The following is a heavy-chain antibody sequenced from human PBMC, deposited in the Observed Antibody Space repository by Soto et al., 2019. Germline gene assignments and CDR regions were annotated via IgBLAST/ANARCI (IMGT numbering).Heavy chain of an antibody. V-gene: IGHV4-34*01. CDR1: GGSFSGYY. CDR2: INHSGST. Sequence: QVQLQQWGAGLLKPSETLSLTCAVYGGSFSGYYWSWIRQPPGKGLAWIGEINHSGSTNYNPSLKSRVTISVDTSKNQFSLKLSSVTAADTAVYYCARDTVTTFYYYYMDVWGKGTTVTVSS. D-gene: IGHD4-17*01. J-gene: IGHJ6*03. CDR3: ARDTVTTFYYYYMDV.